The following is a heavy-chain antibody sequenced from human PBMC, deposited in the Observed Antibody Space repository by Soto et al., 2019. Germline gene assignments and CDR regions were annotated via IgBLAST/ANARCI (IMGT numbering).Heavy chain of an antibody. Sequence: EVQLLESGGGLVQPGGSLRLSCAVSGFSFSTYGVTWVRQAPGKGLEWVSGVSGGSGVTHYADSVKGRFTITGDNSKNTVYLHRKSLRVEDTAVYYGAKWNGYGDYWGQGTLVTVSS. CDR1: GFSFSTYG. CDR3: AKWNGYGDY. D-gene: IGHD1-1*01. J-gene: IGHJ4*02. CDR2: VSGGSGVT. V-gene: IGHV3-23*01.